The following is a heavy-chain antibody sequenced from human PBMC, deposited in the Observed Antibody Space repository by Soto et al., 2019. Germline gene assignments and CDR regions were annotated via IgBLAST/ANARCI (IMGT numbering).Heavy chain of an antibody. CDR2: ISGSGDDT. V-gene: IGHV3-23*01. CDR3: AGPADSSPDY. J-gene: IGHJ4*02. D-gene: IGHD5-18*01. CDR1: GFPFSSFA. Sequence: GGSLRLSCAASGFPFSSFALSLVRQAPGKGLEWVSSISGSGDDTDYADSVKGRFTISRDNSKNTLYLQMNSLRAEDTAVYYCAGPADSSPDYWGQGVLVTVSS.